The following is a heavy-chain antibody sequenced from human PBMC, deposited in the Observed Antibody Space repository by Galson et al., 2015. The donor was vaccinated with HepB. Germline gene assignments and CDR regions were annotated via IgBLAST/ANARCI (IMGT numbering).Heavy chain of an antibody. Sequence: LRLSCAASGFTFRSYGMHWVRQAPGKGLEWVAVISYDGSNKYYADSVKGRFTISRDNSKNTLYLQMNSLRAEDTAVYYCAKPGIAAAGTDFDYWGQGTLVTVSS. J-gene: IGHJ4*02. CDR2: ISYDGSNK. D-gene: IGHD6-13*01. CDR1: GFTFRSYG. CDR3: AKPGIAAAGTDFDY. V-gene: IGHV3-30*18.